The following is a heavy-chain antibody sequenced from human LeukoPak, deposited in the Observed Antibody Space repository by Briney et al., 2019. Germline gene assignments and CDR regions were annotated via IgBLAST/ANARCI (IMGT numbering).Heavy chain of an antibody. CDR1: GFTFSRYA. Sequence: GGSLRLSCAASGFTFSRYAMHWVRRASGKGLEWVAVIANDGRDKHSTDSVKGRFTITRDNAKNTVYLQMNSLRVEDTAVYYCARDPAVGHVYWYFDLWGRGTLVTVSS. CDR2: IANDGRDK. CDR3: ARDPAVGHVYWYFDL. V-gene: IGHV3-30*03. D-gene: IGHD3-10*02. J-gene: IGHJ2*01.